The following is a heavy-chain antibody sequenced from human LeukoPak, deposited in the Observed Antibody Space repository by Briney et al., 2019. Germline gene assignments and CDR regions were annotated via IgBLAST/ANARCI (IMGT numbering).Heavy chain of an antibody. D-gene: IGHD6-13*01. CDR3: ARGWVSYDY. V-gene: IGHV4-34*01. CDR1: GGSFSGYY. CDR2: INHSGST. J-gene: IGHJ4*02. Sequence: SETLSLTCAVYGGSFSGYYWSWIRQPPGKGLEWIGEINHSGSTNYNPSLKSRVTISVDTSKNQFSLKVSSVTAADTAVYYCARGWVSYDYWGQGTLVTVSS.